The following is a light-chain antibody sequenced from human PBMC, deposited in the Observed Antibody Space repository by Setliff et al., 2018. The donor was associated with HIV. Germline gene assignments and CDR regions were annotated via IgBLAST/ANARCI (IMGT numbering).Light chain of an antibody. V-gene: IGLV2-23*02. CDR3: CSYAGSAFYV. CDR2: EVG. Sequence: QSALTQPASVSGSPGQSITISCTGTSSNVRTYDLVSWYQQYPGKAPQLIIYEVGKRPSGVSNRFSGSKSGNTASLTISGLQAEDEADYFCCSYAGSAFYVFGIGTKVTVL. CDR1: SSNVRTYDL. J-gene: IGLJ1*01.